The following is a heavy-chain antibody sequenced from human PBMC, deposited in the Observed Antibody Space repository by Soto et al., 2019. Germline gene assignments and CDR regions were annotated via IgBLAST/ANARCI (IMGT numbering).Heavy chain of an antibody. D-gene: IGHD1-26*01. V-gene: IGHV4-59*01. Sequence: SETLSLTCTVSGGHIGNDYWSWIRQPPGKELEWIGYTYYSGSTNYSPSLKSRVTISVDTSKNQFSLRLSSVTSADTAIYYCARGIAGAASGRAFDIWGQGTMVTVSS. CDR1: GGHIGNDY. J-gene: IGHJ3*02. CDR2: TYYSGST. CDR3: ARGIAGAASGRAFDI.